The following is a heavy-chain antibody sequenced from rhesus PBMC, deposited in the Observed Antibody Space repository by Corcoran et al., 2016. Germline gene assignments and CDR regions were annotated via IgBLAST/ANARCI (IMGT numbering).Heavy chain of an antibody. J-gene: IGHJ4*01. Sequence: EVQLVESGGGLAKPGGSLRLSCAASGFTFSSYWMNWVRQAPGKGLGWVSAINSGGGSTYYADSVKGRFTIARDNSKNTLSLQRNSLRAEDTAVDYCAKGEGNYGNYGPFDYWGQGVLVTVSS. D-gene: IGHD4-35*01. V-gene: IGHV3S25*01. CDR3: AKGEGNYGNYGPFDY. CDR2: INSGGGST. CDR1: GFTFSSYW.